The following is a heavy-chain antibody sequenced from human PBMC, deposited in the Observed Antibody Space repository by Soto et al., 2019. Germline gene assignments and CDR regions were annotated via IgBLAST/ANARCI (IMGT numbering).Heavy chain of an antibody. Sequence: LSLTFTVTGDSISSRSYYWGWIRQPPGKGLEWIGSIYYSGSTYNNPSLRSRVSMSIDTSKDQFSLKLKSVTAADTALYFCARQRNSGVTHACFDVCGRGSLFAASS. CDR1: GDSISSRSYY. J-gene: IGHJ4*02. CDR2: IYYSGST. CDR3: ARQRNSGVTHACFDV. V-gene: IGHV4-39*01. D-gene: IGHD2-21*02.